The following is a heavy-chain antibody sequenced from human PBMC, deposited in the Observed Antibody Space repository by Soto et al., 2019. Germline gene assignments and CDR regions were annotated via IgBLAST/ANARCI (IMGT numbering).Heavy chain of an antibody. J-gene: IGHJ4*02. CDR1: GDSVSSNSAA. CDR2: TYYGSKWYN. Sequence: SQTLSLTCAISGDSVSSNSAAWNWIRQSPSRGLEWLGRTYYGSKWYNDYAVSVKSRITINPDTSKNQFSLQLNSVTPEDTAVYYCARNLIRLGELSFDYWGQGTLVTVSS. CDR3: ARNLIRLGELSFDY. V-gene: IGHV6-1*01. D-gene: IGHD3-16*02.